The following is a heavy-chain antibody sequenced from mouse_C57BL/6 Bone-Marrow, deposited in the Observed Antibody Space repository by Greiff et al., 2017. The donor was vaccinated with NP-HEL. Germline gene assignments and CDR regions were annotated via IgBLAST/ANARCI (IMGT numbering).Heavy chain of an antibody. CDR2: IFPGSGST. Sequence: QVQLQQSGPELVKPGASVKISCKASGYTFTDYYINWVKQRPGQGLEWIGWIFPGSGSTYYNEKFKGKATLTVDTSSSTAYMLLSSLTSEDSAVYFCAREWLLLFDYWGQGTTLTVSS. D-gene: IGHD2-3*01. V-gene: IGHV1-75*01. CDR3: AREWLLLFDY. J-gene: IGHJ2*01. CDR1: GYTFTDYY.